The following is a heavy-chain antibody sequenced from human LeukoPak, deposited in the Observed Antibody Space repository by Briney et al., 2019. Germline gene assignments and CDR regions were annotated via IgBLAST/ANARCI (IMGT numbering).Heavy chain of an antibody. D-gene: IGHD2-8*01. Sequence: TGGSLRLSCTASGFTFSDYYMSWLRQAPGKGLEWVSYISTSCSTIYYGDSVKGRFTISRDNAKNSLYLQMNSLRAEDTAVYYCARDSCSNGVCFDYWGQGTLVTVSS. CDR3: ARDSCSNGVCFDY. CDR1: GFTFSDYY. CDR2: ISTSCSTI. J-gene: IGHJ4*02. V-gene: IGHV3-11*04.